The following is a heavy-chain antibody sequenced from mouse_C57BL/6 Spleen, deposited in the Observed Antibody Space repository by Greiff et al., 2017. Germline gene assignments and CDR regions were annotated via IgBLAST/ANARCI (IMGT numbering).Heavy chain of an antibody. CDR1: GYTFTSYW. V-gene: IGHV1-69*01. CDR3: ERSEGPSTMVTTRYFDY. D-gene: IGHD2-2*01. CDR2: IDPSDSYT. Sequence: QVQLQQPGAELVMPGASVKLSCKASGYTFTSYWMHWVKQRPGQGLEWIGEIDPSDSYTNYNQKFKGKATLTVDKSSSTAYMQLSSLTSEDSAVYSGERSEGPSTMVTTRYFDYWGQGTTLTVSS. J-gene: IGHJ2*01.